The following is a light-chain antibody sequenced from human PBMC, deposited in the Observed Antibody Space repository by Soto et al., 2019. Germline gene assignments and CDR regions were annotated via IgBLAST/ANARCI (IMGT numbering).Light chain of an antibody. J-gene: IGLJ3*02. CDR1: SSDVGEYDY. Sequence: QSALTQPRSVSGSPGQSVTISCTGTSSDVGEYDYVSWYQHHPGKAPKLMIYDVSQRPSGVPDRFSGPKSGSTASLTISGLQAEDEADYYCCSYAGSRVFGGGTKLTVL. CDR2: DVS. CDR3: CSYAGSRV. V-gene: IGLV2-11*01.